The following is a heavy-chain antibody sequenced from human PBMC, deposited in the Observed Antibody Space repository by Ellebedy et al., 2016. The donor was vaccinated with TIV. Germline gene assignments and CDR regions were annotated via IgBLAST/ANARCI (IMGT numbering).Heavy chain of an antibody. CDR3: ARDRRGGDGYRAFDI. CDR1: GFTFSSYW. Sequence: ESLKISCAASGFTFSSYWMSWIRQPPGKGLEWIGYIYYSGSTNYNPSLKSRVTISVDTSKNQFSLKLSSVTAADTAVYYCARDRRGGDGYRAFDIWGQGTMVTVSS. D-gene: IGHD5-24*01. J-gene: IGHJ3*02. CDR2: IYYSGST. V-gene: IGHV4-59*01.